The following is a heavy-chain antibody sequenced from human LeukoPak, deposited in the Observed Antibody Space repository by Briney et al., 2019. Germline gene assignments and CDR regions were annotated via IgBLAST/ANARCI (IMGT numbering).Heavy chain of an antibody. V-gene: IGHV4-59*01. CDR2: IYYSGST. CDR1: GGSISSYY. CDR3: ARTGYSSSLDY. Sequence: PSETLSLTCTVSGGSISSYYWSWIRQPPGKGLEWIGYIYYSGSTNYNPSLKSRVTISVDTFKNQFSLKLSSVTAADTAVYYCARTGYSSSLDYWGQGTLVTVSS. J-gene: IGHJ4*02. D-gene: IGHD6-13*01.